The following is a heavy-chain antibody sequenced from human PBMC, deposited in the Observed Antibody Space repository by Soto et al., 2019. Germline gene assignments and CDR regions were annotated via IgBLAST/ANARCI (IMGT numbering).Heavy chain of an antibody. CDR2: ISGSGTTI. D-gene: IGHD2-15*01. J-gene: IGHJ4*02. CDR1: GFTFTTYE. V-gene: IGHV3-48*03. Sequence: GGSLRLSCADSGFTFTTYEMNWVRQAPWKGLEWVSYISGSGTTIYYADSVKGRFTISRDNAKNSLYLQMNSLRPEDTAVYYCARDGGYCSGGRCFQHHFDYWGQGTVVTAYS. CDR3: ARDGGYCSGGRCFQHHFDY.